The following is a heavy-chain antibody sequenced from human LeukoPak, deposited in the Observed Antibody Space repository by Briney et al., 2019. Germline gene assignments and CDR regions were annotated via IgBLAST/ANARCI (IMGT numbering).Heavy chain of an antibody. D-gene: IGHD3-22*01. CDR2: IGAIDGNT. CDR3: GTRTSSSYYIFY. V-gene: IGHV3-23*01. J-gene: IGHJ4*02. Sequence: GGSLRLSCAASGFTFSSYAMIWVRQAPGKGLEWVSTIGAIDGNTYYADSVKGRFTISRDNSKNTVFLQMNSLRAEDTAVYYCGTRTSSSYYIFYWGQGTLVTVTS. CDR1: GFTFSSYA.